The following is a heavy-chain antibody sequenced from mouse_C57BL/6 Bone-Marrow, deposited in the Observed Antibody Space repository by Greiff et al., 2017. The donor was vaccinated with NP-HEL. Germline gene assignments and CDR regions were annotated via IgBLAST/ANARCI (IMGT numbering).Heavy chain of an antibody. CDR1: GYTFTSYW. V-gene: IGHV1-74*01. CDR3: AIKYGSSYSYFDY. J-gene: IGHJ2*01. D-gene: IGHD1-1*01. Sequence: VQGVESGAELVKPGASVKVSCKASGYTFTSYWMHWVKQRPGQGLEWIGRIHPSDSDTNYNQKFKGKATLTVDKSSSTAYMQLSSLTSEDSAVYYCAIKYGSSYSYFDYWGQGTTLTVSS. CDR2: IHPSDSDT.